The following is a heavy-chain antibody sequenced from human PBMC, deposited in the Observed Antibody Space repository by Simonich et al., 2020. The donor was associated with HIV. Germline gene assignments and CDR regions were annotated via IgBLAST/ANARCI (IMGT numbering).Heavy chain of an antibody. J-gene: IGHJ3*02. CDR1: GYTFTDYN. CDR3: ATHGPGSYSSALDI. Sequence: QVQLVQSGAEVKKPGASVKVSCKASGYTFTDYNIHGVRQAPGQGLEWMGRVNHNSGGTDYTQKFQGRVTMTRDKSITTAYMELSRLRSDDTAFYYCATHGPGSYSSALDIWGQGTMVTVSS. V-gene: IGHV1-2*06. CDR2: VNHNSGGT. D-gene: IGHD1-26*01.